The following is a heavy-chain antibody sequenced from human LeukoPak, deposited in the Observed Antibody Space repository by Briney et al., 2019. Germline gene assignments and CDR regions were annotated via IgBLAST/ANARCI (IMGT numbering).Heavy chain of an antibody. J-gene: IGHJ4*02. CDR1: GGTFSSYA. CDR3: ARYVATTGYCFDY. Sequence: SVKVSCKASGGTFSSYAISWVRQAPGQGLEWMGRIIPIFGIANYAQKFQGRVTITADKSTSTAYMELSSLRSEDTAVYYCARYVATTGYCFDYWGQGTLVTVSS. V-gene: IGHV1-69*04. CDR2: IIPIFGIA. D-gene: IGHD1-26*01.